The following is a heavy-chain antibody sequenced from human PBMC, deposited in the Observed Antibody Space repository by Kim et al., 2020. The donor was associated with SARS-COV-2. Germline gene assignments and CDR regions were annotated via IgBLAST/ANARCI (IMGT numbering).Heavy chain of an antibody. CDR3: TTLRKFCRDSSCYY. J-gene: IGHJ6*01. Sequence: GGSLRLSCAGSSFSLTNVWMNWVRPAPGKGLEWVCRIKTKTDAETADYAAPVKGRFTISRDDSENTVSLQMTSLKTDDTAVYYCTTLRKFCRDSSCYY. CDR1: SFSLTNVW. D-gene: IGHD3-22*01. V-gene: IGHV3-15*01. CDR2: IKTKTDAETA.